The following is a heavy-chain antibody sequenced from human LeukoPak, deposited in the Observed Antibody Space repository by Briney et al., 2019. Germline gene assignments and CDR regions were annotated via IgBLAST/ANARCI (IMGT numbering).Heavy chain of an antibody. CDR3: ARGGRHYYDSSGKFDY. V-gene: IGHV1-8*03. CDR1: GYTFTSYD. Sequence: ASVKVSCKASGYTFTSYDINWVRQATGQGLEWMGWMNPNSGNTGYAQKFQGRVTITRNTSISTAYMELSSLRSEDTAVYYCARGGRHYYDSSGKFDYWGQGTLVTVSS. J-gene: IGHJ4*02. CDR2: MNPNSGNT. D-gene: IGHD3-22*01.